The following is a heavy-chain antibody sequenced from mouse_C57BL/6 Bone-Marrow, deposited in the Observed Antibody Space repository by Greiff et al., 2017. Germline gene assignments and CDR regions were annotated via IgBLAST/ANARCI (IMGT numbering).Heavy chain of an antibody. CDR1: GYTFTSYW. CDR3: ARENDYGRSSYAMDY. J-gene: IGHJ4*01. D-gene: IGHD1-1*01. CDR2: IAPGSGSS. Sequence: DLVKPGASVKLSCKASGYTFTSYWIDWISQRPGQGLEWIGRIAPGSGSSFYNEIFKGKATLTVDTSSSTASVQLSSLSAEDSAVSFCARENDYGRSSYAMDYWGQGTSVTVSS. V-gene: IGHV1S41*01.